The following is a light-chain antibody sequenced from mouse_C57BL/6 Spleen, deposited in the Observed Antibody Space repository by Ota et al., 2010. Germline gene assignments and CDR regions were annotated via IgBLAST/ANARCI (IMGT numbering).Light chain of an antibody. V-gene: IGKV4-55*01. CDR2: DTS. J-gene: IGKJ1*01. CDR3: HQWSSYPT. Sequence: QIVLTQSPAIMSASPGEKVTMTCSASSSVSYMYWYQQKPGSSPRLLIYDTSNLASGVPSRFSGSGSGTFYSLTISSVEAEDAADYYCHQWSSYPTFGGGTKLEIK. CDR1: SSVSY.